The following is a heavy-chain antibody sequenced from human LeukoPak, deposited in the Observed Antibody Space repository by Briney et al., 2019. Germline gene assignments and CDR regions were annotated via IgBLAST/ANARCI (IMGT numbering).Heavy chain of an antibody. D-gene: IGHD3-16*01. CDR3: ARGLGWGDAFDI. V-gene: IGHV1-8*01. J-gene: IGHJ3*02. CDR2: MNPNSCNT. Sequence: GWMNPNSCNTVYAQKFQGRVTMTRNNSIRTAYMELSSLRSEDTAVYYCARGLGWGDAFDIWGQGTMVTVSS.